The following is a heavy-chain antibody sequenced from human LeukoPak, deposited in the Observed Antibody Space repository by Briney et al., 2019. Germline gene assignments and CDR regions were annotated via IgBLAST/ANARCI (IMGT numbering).Heavy chain of an antibody. V-gene: IGHV3-21*01. CDR3: ARDVMDIVVVPAAIRGRYYYGMDV. J-gene: IGHJ6*02. CDR2: ISSSSSYI. Sequence: GGSLRLSCAASGFTFSSYSMNWVRQAPGKGLEWVSSISSSSSYIYYADSVKGRFTISRDNAKNSLYLQMNSLRAEDTAVYYCARDVMDIVVVPAAIRGRYYYGMDVWGQGTTVTVSS. CDR1: GFTFSSYS. D-gene: IGHD2-2*03.